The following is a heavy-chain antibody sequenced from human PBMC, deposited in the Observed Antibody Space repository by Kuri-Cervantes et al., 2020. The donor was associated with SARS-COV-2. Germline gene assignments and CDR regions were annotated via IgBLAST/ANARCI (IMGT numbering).Heavy chain of an antibody. CDR2: IYPGDSDT. J-gene: IGHJ4*02. CDR3: ARLNSSWYPHYFDY. CDR1: GYSFTGYC. V-gene: IGHV5-51*01. Sequence: GESLKISCQGSGYSFTGYCIGWVRQMPGKGLEWMGIIYPGDSDTRYSPSFQGQVTISADKSISTAYLQWSSLKASDTAMYYCARLNSSWYPHYFDYWGQGTLVTVSS. D-gene: IGHD6-13*01.